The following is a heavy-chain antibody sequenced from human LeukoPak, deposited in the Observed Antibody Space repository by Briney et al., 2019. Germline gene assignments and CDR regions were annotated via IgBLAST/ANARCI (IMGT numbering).Heavy chain of an antibody. CDR2: INHSGST. V-gene: IGHV4-34*01. J-gene: IGHJ4*02. D-gene: IGHD3-9*01. Sequence: SETLSLTCAVYGGSFSGYYWSGIRQPPGKGLEWIGEINHSGSTNYKPSHKSRVTISVDTSKNAFSLNLSSVTAADTAVYYCASRRFYDILTGYNQSGLGYWGEGPVVIVSS. CDR3: ASRRFYDILTGYNQSGLGY. CDR1: GGSFSGYY.